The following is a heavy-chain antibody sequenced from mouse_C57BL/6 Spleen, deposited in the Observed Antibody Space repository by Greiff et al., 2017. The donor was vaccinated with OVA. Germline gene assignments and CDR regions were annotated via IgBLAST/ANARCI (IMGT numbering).Heavy chain of an antibody. D-gene: IGHD2-1*01. V-gene: IGHV1-69*01. Sequence: QVQLQQPGAELVMPGASVKLSCKASGYTFTSYWMHWVKQRPGQGLEWIGEIYPSDSYTNYNQKFKGKSTLTVDKSSSTAYMQLSSLTSEDSAVYYCARKWGNYGGYFDYWGQGTTLTVSS. J-gene: IGHJ2*01. CDR1: GYTFTSYW. CDR3: ARKWGNYGGYFDY. CDR2: IYPSDSYT.